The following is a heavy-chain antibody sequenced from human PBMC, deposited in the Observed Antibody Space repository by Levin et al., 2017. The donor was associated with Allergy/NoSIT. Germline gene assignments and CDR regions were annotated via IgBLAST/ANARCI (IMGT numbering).Heavy chain of an antibody. CDR2: INHSGST. CDR1: GGSFSGYY. V-gene: IGHV4-34*01. Sequence: SQTLSLTCAVYGGSFSGYYWSWIRQPPGKGLEWIGKINHSGSTNYNPSLKSRVTISVDTSKNQFSLKLSSVTAADTAVYYCASPYHSSGWYRTNAFDIWGQGTMVTVSS. J-gene: IGHJ3*02. CDR3: ASPYHSSGWYRTNAFDI. D-gene: IGHD6-19*01.